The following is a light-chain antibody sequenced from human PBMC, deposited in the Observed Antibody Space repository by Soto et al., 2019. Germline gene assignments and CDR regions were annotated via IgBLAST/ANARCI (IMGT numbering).Light chain of an antibody. CDR1: SSDVGGYNY. V-gene: IGLV2-11*01. Sequence: QSALTQPRSVSGSPGQSVTFSCTGTSSDVGGYNYVSWYQQHPGKAPKLMIYAVAKRPSGVLDRFSGYKSGNTASLTISGLQAEDEADYYCCSDAGSASVVFGGGIKVTVL. CDR2: AVA. CDR3: CSDAGSASVV. J-gene: IGLJ3*02.